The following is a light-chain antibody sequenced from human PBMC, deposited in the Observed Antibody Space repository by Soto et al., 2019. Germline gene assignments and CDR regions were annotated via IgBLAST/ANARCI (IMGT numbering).Light chain of an antibody. CDR2: DVS. J-gene: IGLJ1*01. V-gene: IGLV2-23*02. Sequence: QSVMTQPASVSVSPGQSITISCTGTSGDIGSYNLVSWYQQHPGEAPKLMIYDVSKRPSGVSNRFSGSKSGNTASLTISGLQADDDADYYCCSDTRSATNVFGTGTKVT. CDR1: SGDIGSYNL. CDR3: CSDTRSATNV.